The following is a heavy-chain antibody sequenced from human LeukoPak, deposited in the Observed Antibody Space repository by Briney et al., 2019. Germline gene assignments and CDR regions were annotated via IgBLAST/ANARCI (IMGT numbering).Heavy chain of an antibody. CDR3: ARDGRDGYNHAGYFDY. D-gene: IGHD5-24*01. CDR2: ISAYNGNT. V-gene: IGHV1-18*01. J-gene: IGHJ4*02. Sequence: APVKVSCKASGYTFTSYGISWVRQAPGQGLEWMGWISAYNGNTNYAQKLQGRVTMTTDTSTSTAYMELRSLRSDDTAVYYCARDGRDGYNHAGYFDYWGQGTLVTVSS. CDR1: GYTFTSYG.